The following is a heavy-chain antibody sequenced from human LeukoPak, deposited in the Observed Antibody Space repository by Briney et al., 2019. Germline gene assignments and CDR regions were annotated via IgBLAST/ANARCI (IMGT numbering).Heavy chain of an antibody. D-gene: IGHD3-10*02. CDR3: AELGITMIGGV. J-gene: IGHJ6*04. CDR2: ISGSGGTT. Sequence: QAGGSLRLSCAASGFTFSSYGMSWVRQAPGKGLECVSGISGSGGTTYYADSVKGRFTISRDNAKNSLYLQMNSLRAEDTAVYYCAELGITMIGGVWGKGTTVTVSS. V-gene: IGHV3-23*01. CDR1: GFTFSSYG.